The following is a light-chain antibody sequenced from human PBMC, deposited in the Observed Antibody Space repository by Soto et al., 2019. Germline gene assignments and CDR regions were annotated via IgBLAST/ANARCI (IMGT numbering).Light chain of an antibody. CDR3: QQYDNLPPFT. CDR2: DAS. V-gene: IGKV1-33*01. CDR1: QDISNY. Sequence: DIKMTQSPSSLSASVGDRVTITCQASQDISNYLNWYQQKPGKAPKLLIYDASNLATGVPSRFSGSGSGTDFTLTISSLQPEDIATYYCQQYDNLPPFTFGPGTKVDIK. J-gene: IGKJ3*01.